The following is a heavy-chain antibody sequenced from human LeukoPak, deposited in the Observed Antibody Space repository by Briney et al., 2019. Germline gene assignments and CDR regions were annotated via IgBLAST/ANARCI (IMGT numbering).Heavy chain of an antibody. CDR1: GDTFSSHS. Sequence: SVKVSCKASGDTFSSHSLSWVRQAPGQGLEWMGRIISVFGTTNYAQKFQGRLTISADESSRTAYMELSSLRSEDTAVYYCARDGGGSYYLSLDDAFDIWGQGTMVTVSS. J-gene: IGHJ3*02. V-gene: IGHV1-69*13. CDR3: ARDGGGSYYLSLDDAFDI. D-gene: IGHD1-26*01. CDR2: IISVFGTT.